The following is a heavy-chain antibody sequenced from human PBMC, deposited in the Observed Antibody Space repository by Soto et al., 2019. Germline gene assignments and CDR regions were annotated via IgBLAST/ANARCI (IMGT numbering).Heavy chain of an antibody. CDR1: EVKIRSHS. D-gene: IGHD4-17*01. CDR2: ISSSSSSI. J-gene: IGHJ4*02. V-gene: IGHV3-21*01. CDR3: TRDPRPNYDDCARY. Sequence: LSSAVSEVKIRSHSVNWISKNPGKGLEWVSLISSSSSSIYYADSVKGRFTISRDNAKNSLYLQMNSLRAEDTAVYYCTRDPRPNYDDCARYWGQGTL.